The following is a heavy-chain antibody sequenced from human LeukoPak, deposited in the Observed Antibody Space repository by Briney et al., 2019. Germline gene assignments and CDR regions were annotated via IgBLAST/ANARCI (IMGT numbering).Heavy chain of an antibody. J-gene: IGHJ3*02. CDR1: GGSISSYC. Sequence: SETLSLTCTVSGGSISSYCWSWIRQPPGKGLEWIGYIYYSGSTNYNPSLKSRVTISVDTSKNQFSLKLSSVTAADTAVYYCAREYDSSGYYYVESAFDIWGQGTMVTVSS. CDR2: IYYSGST. V-gene: IGHV4-59*01. CDR3: AREYDSSGYYYVESAFDI. D-gene: IGHD3-22*01.